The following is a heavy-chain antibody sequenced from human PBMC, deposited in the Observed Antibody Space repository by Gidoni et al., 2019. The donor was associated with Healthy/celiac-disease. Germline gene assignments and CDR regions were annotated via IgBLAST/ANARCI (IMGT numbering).Heavy chain of an antibody. CDR2: ISSSSSYT. D-gene: IGHD6-19*01. CDR3: ARDSSSGWYGGVDY. Sequence: QVQLVASGGGLVKPGGSLRLSCAASGFTFSAYYMSWIRQDPGKGLEWVSYISSSSSYTNYADSVKGRFTISRDNAKNSLYLQMNSLRAEDTAVYYCARDSSSGWYGGVDYWGQGTLVTVSS. CDR1: GFTFSAYY. J-gene: IGHJ4*02. V-gene: IGHV3-11*06.